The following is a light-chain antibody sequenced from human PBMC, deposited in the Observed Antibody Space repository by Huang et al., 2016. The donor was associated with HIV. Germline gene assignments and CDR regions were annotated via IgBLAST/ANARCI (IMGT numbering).Light chain of an antibody. CDR2: GAS. CDR1: QSISSTY. Sequence: EIVLTQAPGTLSLSPGERATLSCRASQSISSTYLAWYQQKPGQAPGLLIYGASNRATGIPDRFSGSGSGTDFTLTISRLEPEDFAVYYCQQYLSSPRTFGQGTKVEIK. J-gene: IGKJ1*01. V-gene: IGKV3-20*01. CDR3: QQYLSSPRT.